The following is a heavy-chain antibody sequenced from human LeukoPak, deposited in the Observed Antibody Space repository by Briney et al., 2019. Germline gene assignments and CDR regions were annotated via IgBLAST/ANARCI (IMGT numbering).Heavy chain of an antibody. D-gene: IGHD6-13*01. CDR2: ISWNSGSI. CDR1: GFTFDDYA. CDR3: AEGIAAAGPPPYFDY. Sequence: QPGRSLRLSCAASGFTFDDYAMHWVRQAPGKGLEWVSGISWNSGSIGYADSVKGRFTISRDNAKNSLYLQMNSLRAEDMALYYCAEGIAAAGPPPYFDYWGQGTLVTVSS. J-gene: IGHJ4*02. V-gene: IGHV3-9*03.